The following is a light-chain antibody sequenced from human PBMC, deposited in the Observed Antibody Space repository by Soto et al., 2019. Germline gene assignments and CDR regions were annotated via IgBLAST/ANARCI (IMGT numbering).Light chain of an antibody. J-gene: IGLJ3*02. V-gene: IGLV1-47*01. Sequence: QAVVTQPPSASGTPGQRVTISCSGSSSNIGRNYVYWYQQLPGTAPKLLIHRTNQRPSGVPDRFSGSKSGTSASLAISGLRYEDEADYYSAVWDGSLSGWVFGEGTKLT. CDR1: SSNIGRNY. CDR2: RTN. CDR3: AVWDGSLSGWV.